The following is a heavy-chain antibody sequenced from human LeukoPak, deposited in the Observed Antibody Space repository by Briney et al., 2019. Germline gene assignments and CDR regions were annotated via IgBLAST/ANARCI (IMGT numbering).Heavy chain of an antibody. CDR2: INSDGSST. D-gene: IGHD6-19*01. V-gene: IGHV3-74*01. J-gene: IGHJ4*02. CDR3: ARVSGWVYFDY. CDR1: GFTFSSYW. Sequence: PGGSLRLSCAASGFTFSSYWMHWVRQAPGKGLVWVSRINSDGSSTSYADSVKGRFTISRDNAKNTLYLQMNSLRAEDTAVYYSARVSGWVYFDYWGQGTLVTVSS.